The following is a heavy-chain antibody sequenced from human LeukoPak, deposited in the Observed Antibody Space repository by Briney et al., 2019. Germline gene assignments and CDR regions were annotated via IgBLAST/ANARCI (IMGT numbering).Heavy chain of an antibody. CDR3: AKEGTPQISTWYDY. D-gene: IGHD6-13*01. Sequence: GGSLRLSCATSGFTFSNYGMHWVRQATGKALECVAVASYEGKSQYYADSVRGRFTISRDNSKNTLYLQMDSLRGEDAAVYYCAKEGTPQISTWYDYWGQGTLVTVSS. J-gene: IGHJ4*02. CDR2: ASYEGKSQ. V-gene: IGHV3-30*18. CDR1: GFTFSNYG.